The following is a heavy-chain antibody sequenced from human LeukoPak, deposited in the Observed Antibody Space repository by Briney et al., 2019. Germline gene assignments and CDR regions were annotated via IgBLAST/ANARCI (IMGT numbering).Heavy chain of an antibody. J-gene: IGHJ4*02. CDR3: ARPSNSGYDF. V-gene: IGHV5-51*01. D-gene: IGHD5-12*01. CDR2: IYPSDSDT. Sequence: GESLMISCKASGYSFSNYWIGWGRQMAGKGLEWMGIIYPSDSDTRYSPSFQGQVTISADKSISTAYLQWSSLKASDTAMYYCARPSNSGYDFWGQGALVTVSS. CDR1: GYSFSNYW.